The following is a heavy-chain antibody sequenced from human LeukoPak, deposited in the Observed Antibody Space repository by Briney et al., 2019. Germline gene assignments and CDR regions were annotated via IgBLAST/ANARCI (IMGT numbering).Heavy chain of an antibody. J-gene: IGHJ6*02. V-gene: IGHV5-51*01. Sequence: HGESLKISLQCLGYSFTSYWIGWVRQMPGKGLEGMGVIYPGDCDIKYSPSSQCQLSISAHNSIRTATLQWRSLLASDTAMDAGATGFRETIRLLEWYGMDVWGQGTTVTVSS. CDR3: ATGFRETIRLLEWYGMDV. CDR1: GYSFTSYW. CDR2: IYPGDCDI. D-gene: IGHD3-3*01.